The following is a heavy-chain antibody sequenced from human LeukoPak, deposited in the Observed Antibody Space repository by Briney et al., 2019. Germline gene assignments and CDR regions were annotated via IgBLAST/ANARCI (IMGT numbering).Heavy chain of an antibody. Sequence: SETLSLTCSVSGYSINSGYYWSWIRQPPGKGLEWIGEINHSGSTNYNPSLKSRVTISVDTSKNQFSLKLSSVTAADTAVYYCAGYSYGYSPVDYWGQGTLVTVSS. V-gene: IGHV4-34*01. J-gene: IGHJ4*02. CDR2: INHSGST. CDR3: AGYSYGYSPVDY. D-gene: IGHD5-18*01. CDR1: GYSINSGYY.